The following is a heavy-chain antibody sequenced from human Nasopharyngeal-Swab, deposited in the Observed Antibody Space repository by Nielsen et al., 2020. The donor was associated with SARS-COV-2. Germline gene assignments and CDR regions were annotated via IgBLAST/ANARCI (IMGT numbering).Heavy chain of an antibody. Sequence: GEYLKISCAASGFTFSTYNKNCVRQAPGKGLEGVSYISSSSTIYYADAVKGRFTIFRDNAKYSLYLQMNSLRDEDTAVYYCAAARAGYWGQGTLVTVSS. CDR2: ISSSSTI. CDR3: AAARAGY. J-gene: IGHJ4*02. V-gene: IGHV3-48*02. D-gene: IGHD6-6*01. CDR1: GFTFSTYN.